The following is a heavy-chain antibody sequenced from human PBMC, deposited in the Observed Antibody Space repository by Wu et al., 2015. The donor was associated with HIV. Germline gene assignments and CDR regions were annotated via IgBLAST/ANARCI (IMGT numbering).Heavy chain of an antibody. CDR3: ARDRSRGSYRHDAFDI. Sequence: QVQLVQSGAEVKKPGSSVKVSCKASGGTFSNYPISWVRLAPGQGLEWMGGIIPIFGTPNYAQKFQGRLTITTDESTSTGYMDLSSLTSEDTAIYYCARDRSRGSYRHDAFDIWGQRDKWSIVSS. CDR1: GGTFSNYP. CDR2: IIPIFGTP. J-gene: IGHJ3*02. D-gene: IGHD1-1*01. V-gene: IGHV1-69*05.